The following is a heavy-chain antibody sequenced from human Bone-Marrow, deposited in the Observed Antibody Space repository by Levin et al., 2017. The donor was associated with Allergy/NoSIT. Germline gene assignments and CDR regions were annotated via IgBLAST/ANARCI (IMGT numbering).Heavy chain of an antibody. CDR1: GYTFTGRY. V-gene: IGHV1-2*03. CDR2: INPNTGRS. J-gene: IGHJ3*02. D-gene: IGHD3-16*02. Sequence: LAASVKVSCKTSGYTFTGRYIHWVRQVPGQGLDWMAWINPNTGRSNVARRFEGRVTLTTDTSTRMGFLELQGLTSDDTATYYCATRGSDGHMWNSYSSNVFDIWGQGTLVSVFS. CDR3: ATRGSDGHMWNSYSSNVFDI.